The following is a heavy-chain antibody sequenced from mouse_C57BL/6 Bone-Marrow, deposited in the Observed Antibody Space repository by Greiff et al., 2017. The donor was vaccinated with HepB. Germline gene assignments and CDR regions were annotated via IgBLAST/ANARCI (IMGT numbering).Heavy chain of an antibody. CDR1: GFTFSSYA. CDR2: ISDGGSYT. D-gene: IGHD2-4*01. Sequence: EVMLVESGGGLVKPGGSLKLSCAASGFTFSSYAMSWVRQTPEKRLEWVATISDGGSYTYYPDNVKGRFTISRDNAKNNLYLQMNHLKSEDTAMYYCARLITTNYWGQGTTLTVSS. J-gene: IGHJ2*01. V-gene: IGHV5-4*03. CDR3: ARLITTNY.